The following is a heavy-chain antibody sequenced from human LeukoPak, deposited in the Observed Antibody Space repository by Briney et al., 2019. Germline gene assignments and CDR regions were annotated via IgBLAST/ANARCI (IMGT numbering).Heavy chain of an antibody. Sequence: SVKVSCKASGGTFSSYAISWVRQAPGQGLEWMGGNIPIFGTANYAQKFQGRVTITADESTSTAYMELSSLRSEDTAVYYCARLAVAGPDYYYYGMDVWGQGTTVTVSS. CDR2: NIPIFGTA. CDR3: ARLAVAGPDYYYYGMDV. V-gene: IGHV1-69*01. D-gene: IGHD6-19*01. J-gene: IGHJ6*02. CDR1: GGTFSSYA.